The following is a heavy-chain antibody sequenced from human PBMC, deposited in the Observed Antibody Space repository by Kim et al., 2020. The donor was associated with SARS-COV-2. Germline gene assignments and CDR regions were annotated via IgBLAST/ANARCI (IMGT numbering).Heavy chain of an antibody. CDR2: IYYSGST. CDR3: ARDRDLRAWFDP. J-gene: IGHJ5*02. D-gene: IGHD3-10*01. V-gene: IGHV4-59*01. Sequence: SETLSLTCTVSGGSISSYYWSWIRQPPGKGLEWIGYIYYSGSTNYNPSLKSRVTISVDTSKNQFSLKLSSVTAADTAVYYCARDRDLRAWFDPWGQGTLVPVSS. CDR1: GGSISSYY.